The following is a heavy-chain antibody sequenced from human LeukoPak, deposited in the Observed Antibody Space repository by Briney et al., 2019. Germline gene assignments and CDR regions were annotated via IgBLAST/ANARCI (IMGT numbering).Heavy chain of an antibody. D-gene: IGHD2-8*01. Sequence: SETLSLTCTVSGGSISSSSYYWGWIRQPPGKGLEWIGGIYYSGSTYYNPSLKSRVPISVDTSKNQCSLKLSSVTAADTAVYYCASHRYEWWFDPWGQGTLVTVSS. CDR1: GGSISSSSYY. CDR3: ASHRYEWWFDP. J-gene: IGHJ5*02. CDR2: IYYSGST. V-gene: IGHV4-39*01.